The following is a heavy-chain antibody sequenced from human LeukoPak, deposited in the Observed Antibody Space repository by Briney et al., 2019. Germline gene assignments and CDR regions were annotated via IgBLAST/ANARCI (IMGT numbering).Heavy chain of an antibody. J-gene: IGHJ4*02. CDR3: ARDFGGSYYFDY. Sequence: GGSLRLSCAPSGFTFSTYSMNWVRQAPGKGLEWVSYIAASSNTIYYADSVKGRFPISRDNAKNSLYLQMNSLRDEDTAVYYCARDFGGSYYFDYWGQGTLVTVSS. CDR1: GFTFSTYS. D-gene: IGHD1-26*01. V-gene: IGHV3-48*02. CDR2: IAASSNTI.